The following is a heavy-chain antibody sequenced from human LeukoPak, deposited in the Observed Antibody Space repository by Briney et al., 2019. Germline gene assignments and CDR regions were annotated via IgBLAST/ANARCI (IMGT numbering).Heavy chain of an antibody. CDR2: IIPIFGTA. D-gene: IGHD3-3*01. V-gene: IGHV1-69*13. CDR1: GGTFSSYA. CDR3: ARALSNYDFWSGYAFDI. Sequence: ASVKVSCKASGGTFSSYAISWVRQAPGQGLEWMGGIIPIFGTANYAQKFQGRVTITADESTSTAYMELSSLRSEDTAVYYCARALSNYDFWSGYAFDIWGQGTMVTVSS. J-gene: IGHJ3*02.